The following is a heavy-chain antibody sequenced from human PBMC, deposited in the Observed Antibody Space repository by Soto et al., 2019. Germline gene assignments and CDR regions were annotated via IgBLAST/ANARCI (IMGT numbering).Heavy chain of an antibody. CDR2: IIPIFGTA. CDR1: GGTFSSYA. D-gene: IGHD3-3*01. Sequence: QVQLVQSGAEVKKPGSSVKVSCKASGGTFSSYAISWVRQAPGHGLEWMGGIIPIFGTANYARKFQGRVTITADESTSTAYMELSSLRSEDTAVYYCARVYGDDFSYYYNGMDVWGHGTTVTVS. CDR3: ARVYGDDFSYYYNGMDV. J-gene: IGHJ6*02. V-gene: IGHV1-69*01.